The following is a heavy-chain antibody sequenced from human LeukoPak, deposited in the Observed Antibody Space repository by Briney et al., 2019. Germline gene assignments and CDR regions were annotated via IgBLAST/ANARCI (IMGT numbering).Heavy chain of an antibody. V-gene: IGHV4-4*02. CDR3: ARGSTSPTYFDY. J-gene: IGHJ4*02. D-gene: IGHD2-2*01. CDR2: VYHNGRT. Sequence: PSETLSLTCAVSGGSISRTNWWTWVRQPPGKGLEWIGEVYHNGRTNHNPSLQSRITISVDKSKNQFSLNLTSVTAADTAIYYCARGSTSPTYFDYWGQGTLVTVSS. CDR1: GGSISRTNW.